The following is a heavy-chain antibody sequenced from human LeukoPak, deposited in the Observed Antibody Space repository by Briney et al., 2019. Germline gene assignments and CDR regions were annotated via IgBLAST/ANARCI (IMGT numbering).Heavy chain of an antibody. D-gene: IGHD2-21*02. CDR2: IVVGSGNT. V-gene: IGHV1-58*02. J-gene: IGHJ6*02. Sequence: SVKVSCKASGFTFTSSAMQWVRQARGQRLEWIGWIVVGSGNTNYAQKFQERVTITRDMSTSTAYMELSSLRSEDTAVYYCAASPVVTATPYYYYYGMDVWGQGTTVTVSS. CDR3: AASPVVTATPYYYYYGMDV. CDR1: GFTFTSSA.